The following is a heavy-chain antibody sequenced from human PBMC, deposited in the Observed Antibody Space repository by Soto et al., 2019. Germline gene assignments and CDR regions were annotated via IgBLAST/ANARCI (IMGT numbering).Heavy chain of an antibody. V-gene: IGHV4-31*03. CDR1: GGSIRSGGYD. J-gene: IGHJ4*02. Sequence: QVQLQESGPGLVKPSQTLSLTCTVSGGSIRSGGYDWSWIRQHPEKGLEWIGYIYYSGNTYSNPSLKSRVTISGDTSKNQLSLKLSSVTAAATSVYYSARDVHFTTGYFHFDYWGQGALVTVSS. D-gene: IGHD3-9*01. CDR3: ARDVHFTTGYFHFDY. CDR2: IYYSGNT.